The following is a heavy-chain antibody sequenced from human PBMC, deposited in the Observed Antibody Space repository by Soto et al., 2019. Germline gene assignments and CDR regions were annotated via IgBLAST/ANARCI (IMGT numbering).Heavy chain of an antibody. J-gene: IGHJ4*02. CDR3: AKETPLQRLYYDGRGYYYFDD. CDR2: ISYDGSAK. CDR1: GFTFSNYG. Sequence: PGGSLRLSCAASGFTFSNYGMHWVRQAPGKGLEWVALISYDGSAKYYADSVKGRFTISRDDSKNTMYLQMNSLRAEDTAVYYCAKETPLQRLYYDGRGYYYFDDWGQGLLVSVSS. V-gene: IGHV3-30*18. D-gene: IGHD3-22*01.